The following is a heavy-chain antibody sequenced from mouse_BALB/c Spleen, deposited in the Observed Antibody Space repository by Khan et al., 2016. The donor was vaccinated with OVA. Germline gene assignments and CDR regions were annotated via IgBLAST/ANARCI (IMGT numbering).Heavy chain of an antibody. CDR1: GYTFSNSW. V-gene: IGHV1-87*01. CDR3: ARSLPGYAMDY. J-gene: IGHJ4*01. Sequence: QVQLQQSGAELARPGASVKLSCKASGYTFSNSWMQWVKQRPGQGLEWIGAIYPGDGDTRYTQTFKGKATLTADKSSRTAYMQLSSLTSEDSAVFACARSLPGYAMDYWGQGTSVTVAS. CDR2: IYPGDGDT.